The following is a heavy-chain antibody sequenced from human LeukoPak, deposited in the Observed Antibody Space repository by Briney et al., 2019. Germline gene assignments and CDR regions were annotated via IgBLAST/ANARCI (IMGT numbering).Heavy chain of an antibody. CDR2: INTNTGNP. D-gene: IGHD6-19*01. CDR3: ARGRHPRKWLVYE. J-gene: IGHJ4*02. V-gene: IGHV7-4-1*02. Sequence: GASVKVSCKASGYTFTSYGISWVRQAPGQGLEWMGWINTNTGNPTYAQGFTGRFVFSLDTSVSTAYLQISSLKAEDTAVYYCARGRHPRKWLVYEWGQGTLVTVSS. CDR1: GYTFTSYG.